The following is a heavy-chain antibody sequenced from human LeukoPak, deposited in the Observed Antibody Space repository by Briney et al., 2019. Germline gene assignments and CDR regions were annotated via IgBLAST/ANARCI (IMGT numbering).Heavy chain of an antibody. CDR1: GFTVSSNS. D-gene: IGHD1-26*01. CDR3: ARVIFSRYSGSRYYFDY. CDR2: IKQDGSEK. V-gene: IGHV3-7*04. Sequence: GGSLRLSCAASGFTVSSNSMSWVRQAPGKGLEWVANIKQDGSEKYYVDSVKGRFTISRDNAKNSLYLQMNSLRAEDTAVYYCARVIFSRYSGSRYYFDYWGQGTLVTVSS. J-gene: IGHJ4*02.